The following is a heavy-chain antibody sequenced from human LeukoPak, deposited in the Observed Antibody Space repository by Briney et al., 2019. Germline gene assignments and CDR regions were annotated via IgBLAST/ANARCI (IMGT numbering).Heavy chain of an antibody. J-gene: IGHJ6*02. CDR2: ISSSSSSI. Sequence: GGSLRLSCAASGFTFSNYSMNWVRQAPGKGLEWVSYISSSSSSIFYADSVKGRFAISRDNAKNSLYLQMNSLRAEDTALYYCAKDRGIAVAEGYYYGMDVWGQGTTVTVSS. V-gene: IGHV3-48*01. D-gene: IGHD6-19*01. CDR1: GFTFSNYS. CDR3: AKDRGIAVAEGYYYGMDV.